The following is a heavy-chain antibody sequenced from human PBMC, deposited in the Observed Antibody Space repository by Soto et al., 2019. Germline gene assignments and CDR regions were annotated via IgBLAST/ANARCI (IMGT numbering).Heavy chain of an antibody. CDR3: AKNSGWYNT. CDR1: GFPFSTTD. Sequence: FQVMQSGGGLVQPGGSLRLACAASGFPFSTTDMSWVRQAPGKGLEWVSTISSSGENTYYADFVKGRFTVSRDNSRNTIYLQMSSLTVDDTALYYCAKNSGWYNTWGQGALVTVSS. V-gene: IGHV3-23*01. CDR2: ISSSGENT. J-gene: IGHJ5*02. D-gene: IGHD3-10*01.